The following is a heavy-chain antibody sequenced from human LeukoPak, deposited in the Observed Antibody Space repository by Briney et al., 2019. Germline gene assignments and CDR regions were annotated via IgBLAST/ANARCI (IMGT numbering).Heavy chain of an antibody. J-gene: IGHJ4*02. CDR3: ARGGTAVVASAIDY. CDR2: INPSFGST. Sequence: ASVKVSCKASGGTFSSYAISWVRQAPGQGLEWMGIINPSFGSTIYAQKFQGRVTMTRDTSTSTVYMQLSSLRSEDTAVYYCARGGTAVVASAIDYWGQGTLVTVSS. D-gene: IGHD4-23*01. V-gene: IGHV1-46*01. CDR1: GGTFSSYA.